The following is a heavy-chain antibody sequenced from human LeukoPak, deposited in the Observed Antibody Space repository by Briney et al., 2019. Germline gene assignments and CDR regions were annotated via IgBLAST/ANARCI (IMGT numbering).Heavy chain of an antibody. CDR1: GFTFSSYT. CDR2: ISSSSSYI. V-gene: IGHV3-21*01. J-gene: IGHJ4*02. CDR3: ARDTYYYDSSGYIDY. Sequence: GGSLRLSCAASGFTFSSYTMNWVRQAPGKGLEWVSSISSSSSYIYYVDSVKGRFTISRDNAKKSLYLQMNSLRAEDTAVYYCARDTYYYDSSGYIDYWGQGTLVTVSS. D-gene: IGHD3-22*01.